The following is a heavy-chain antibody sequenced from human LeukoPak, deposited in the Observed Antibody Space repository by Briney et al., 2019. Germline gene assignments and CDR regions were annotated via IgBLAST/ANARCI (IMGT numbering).Heavy chain of an antibody. Sequence: SETLSLTCTVSGGSISSGSNYWGWIRRPPGKGLEWIGSIYYSGSTYYNPSLKSRVTISVDTSKNQFSLKLSSVTAADTAVYYCARQSQGMATIGEVDYWGQGTLVTVSS. J-gene: IGHJ4*02. CDR2: IYYSGST. CDR1: GGSISSGSNY. D-gene: IGHD5-24*01. V-gene: IGHV4-39*01. CDR3: ARQSQGMATIGEVDY.